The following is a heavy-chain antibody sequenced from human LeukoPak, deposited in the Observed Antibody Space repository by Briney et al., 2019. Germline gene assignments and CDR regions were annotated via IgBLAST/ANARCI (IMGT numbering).Heavy chain of an antibody. D-gene: IGHD3-10*01. CDR2: INPNSGGT. CDR1: GYTFTDYY. V-gene: IGHV1-2*06. CDR3: ARQRGYGSGSFNWFDP. Sequence: ASVKVSCKASGYTFTDYYIHWVRQAPGQGLEWMGRINPNSGGTNYAQKFQGRVTMTRDTSISTAHMELSRLTSDDTAVYYCARQRGYGSGSFNWFDPWGQGTLVTVSS. J-gene: IGHJ5*02.